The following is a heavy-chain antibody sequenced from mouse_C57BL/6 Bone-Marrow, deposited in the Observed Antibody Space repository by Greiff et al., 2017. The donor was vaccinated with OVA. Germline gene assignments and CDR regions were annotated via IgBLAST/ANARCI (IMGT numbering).Heavy chain of an antibody. Sequence: QVQLKESGAELVRPGASVTLSCKASGYTFTDYEMHWVKQTPVHGLEWIGAIDPETGGTAYNQKFKGKAILTADKSSSTAYMELRSLTSEDSAVYYCTRYWDGDYWGQGTTLTVSS. J-gene: IGHJ2*01. CDR1: GYTFTDYE. CDR3: TRYWDGDY. D-gene: IGHD4-1*01. V-gene: IGHV1-15*01. CDR2: IDPETGGT.